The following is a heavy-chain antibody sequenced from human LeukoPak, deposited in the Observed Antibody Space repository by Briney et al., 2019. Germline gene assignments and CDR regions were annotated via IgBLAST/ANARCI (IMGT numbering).Heavy chain of an antibody. V-gene: IGHV1-3*04. CDR3: APLIGAYSDY. CDR1: GYTFTKHP. J-gene: IGHJ4*02. CDR2: INTDNGNT. Sequence: GASVKVSCKTSGYTFTKHPMHWVRQAPGQRLEWMGWINTDNGNTKYSEKFQGRVAITRDTSASTAYMELNSLTSGDTALYYCAPLIGAYSDYWGQGTLVTVSS. D-gene: IGHD3-10*01.